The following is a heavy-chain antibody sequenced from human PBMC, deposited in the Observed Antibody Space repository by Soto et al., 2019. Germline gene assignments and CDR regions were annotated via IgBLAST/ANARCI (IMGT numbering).Heavy chain of an antibody. Sequence: PSETLSLTCTVSGGSISDFYWIWIRQPPGKGLEWIGYIYYTGSTNYNPSLKSRVSISVDTSKRQSSLKLSSVTAADTAVYYCAKASQYTDSSGYYSELHFFDYWGQGSQVTVSS. J-gene: IGHJ4*02. CDR1: GGSISDFY. V-gene: IGHV4-59*01. CDR3: AKASQYTDSSGYYSELHFFDY. CDR2: IYYTGST. D-gene: IGHD3-22*01.